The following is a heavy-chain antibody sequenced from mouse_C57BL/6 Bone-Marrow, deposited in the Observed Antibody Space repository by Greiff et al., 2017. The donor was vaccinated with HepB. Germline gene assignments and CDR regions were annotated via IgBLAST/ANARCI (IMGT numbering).Heavy chain of an antibody. CDR3: ARHEVGGSSFPWFAY. J-gene: IGHJ3*01. D-gene: IGHD1-1*01. CDR1: GYTFTEYT. V-gene: IGHV1-62-2*01. CDR2: FYPGSGSI. Sequence: VMLVESGAELVKPGASVKLSCKASGYTFTEYTIHWVKQRSGQGLEWIGWFYPGSGSIKYNEKFKDKATLTADKSSSTVYMELSRLTSEDSAVYFCARHEVGGSSFPWFAYWGQGTLVTVSA.